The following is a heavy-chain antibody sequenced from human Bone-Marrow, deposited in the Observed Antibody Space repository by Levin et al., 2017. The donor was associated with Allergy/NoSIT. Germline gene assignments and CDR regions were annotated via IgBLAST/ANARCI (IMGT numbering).Heavy chain of an antibody. CDR1: GFTFSSYW. J-gene: IGHJ6*02. Sequence: GGSLRLSCAASGFTFSSYWMHWVRQAPGKGLVWVSRINSDGSSTSYADSVKGRFTISRDNAKNTLYLQMNSLRAEDTAVYYCARGGIAVAGYYYYYGMDVWGQGTTVTVSS. D-gene: IGHD6-19*01. CDR3: ARGGIAVAGYYYYYGMDV. CDR2: INSDGSST. V-gene: IGHV3-74*01.